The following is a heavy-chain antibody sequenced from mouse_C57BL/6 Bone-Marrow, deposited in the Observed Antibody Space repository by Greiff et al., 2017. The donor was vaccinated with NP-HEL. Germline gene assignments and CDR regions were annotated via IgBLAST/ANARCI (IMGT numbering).Heavy chain of an antibody. V-gene: IGHV1-26*01. CDR1: GYTFTDYY. J-gene: IGHJ3*01. Sequence: VQLQQSGPELVKPGASVKISCKASGYTFTDYYMNWVKQSHGKSLEWIGDINPNNGGTSYNQKFKGKATLTVDKSSSTAYMELRSLTSEDSAVYYCARGAQATSAWFAYWGQGTLVTVSA. CDR2: INPNNGGT. D-gene: IGHD3-2*02. CDR3: ARGAQATSAWFAY.